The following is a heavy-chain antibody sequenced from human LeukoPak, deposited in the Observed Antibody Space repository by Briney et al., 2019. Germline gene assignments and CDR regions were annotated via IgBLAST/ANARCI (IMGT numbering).Heavy chain of an antibody. CDR2: ISSSSSYI. V-gene: IGHV3-21*01. CDR3: ARVVGATVDY. D-gene: IGHD1-26*01. CDR1: GFTFSSYS. J-gene: IGHJ4*02. Sequence: GGSLRLSCAASGFTFSSYSMNWVRQAPGKGLEWVSSISSSSSYIYYADSVKGRFTISRDNAKSSLYLQMNSLRAEDTAVYYCARVVGATVDYWGQGTLVTVSS.